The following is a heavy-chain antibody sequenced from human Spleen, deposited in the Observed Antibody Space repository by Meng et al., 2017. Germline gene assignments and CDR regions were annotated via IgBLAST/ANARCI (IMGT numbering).Heavy chain of an antibody. D-gene: IGHD6-19*01. CDR3: ARDHGSGWYFYDIYFDY. Sequence: QVQLQGSGPGLVKPSQTLSLTCTVSGGSISSGGYYWSWIRQHPGKGLEWIGYIYYSGSTYYNPSLKSLVTISVDTSKNQFSLKLSSVTAADTAVYYCARDHGSGWYFYDIYFDYWGQGTLVTVSS. V-gene: IGHV4-31*01. CDR2: IYYSGST. CDR1: GGSISSGGYY. J-gene: IGHJ4*02.